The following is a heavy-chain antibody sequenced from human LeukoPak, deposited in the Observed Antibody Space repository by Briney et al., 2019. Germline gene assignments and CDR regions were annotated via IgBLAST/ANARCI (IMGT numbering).Heavy chain of an antibody. CDR2: INPNSGGT. CDR3: AREVYGSGAFDI. Sequence: ASVKVSCKASEYTFTGYYMHWVRQAPGQGLEWMGWINPNSGGTNYAQKFQGRITMTRDTSISTAYMELSRLRSDDTAVYYCAREVYGSGAFDIWGQGTMVTVSS. J-gene: IGHJ3*02. CDR1: EYTFTGYY. D-gene: IGHD3-10*01. V-gene: IGHV1-2*02.